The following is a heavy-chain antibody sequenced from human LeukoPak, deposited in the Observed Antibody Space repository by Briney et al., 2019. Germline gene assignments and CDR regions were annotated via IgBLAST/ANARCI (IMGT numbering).Heavy chain of an antibody. D-gene: IGHD2-15*01. V-gene: IGHV3-48*01. CDR2: ISSSSSTI. CDR1: GFTFSSYS. J-gene: IGHJ6*02. Sequence: GGSLRLSCAASGFTFSSYSMNWVRQAPGKGLEWVSYISSSSSTIYYADSVKGRFTISRDNAKNSLYLQMNSLRAEDTAVYYCARIGRYYYYGMDVWGQGTTVTVSS. CDR3: ARIGRYYYYGMDV.